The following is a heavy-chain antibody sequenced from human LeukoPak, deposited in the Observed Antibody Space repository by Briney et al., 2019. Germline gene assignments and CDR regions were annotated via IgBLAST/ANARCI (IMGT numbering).Heavy chain of an antibody. D-gene: IGHD6-19*01. CDR1: GYTFTSYY. CDR3: AREAKTPMARQLGDSGPLNY. J-gene: IGHJ4*02. Sequence: GASVKVSCKASGYTFTSYYMHWMRQAPGQGLEWMGGIIPIFGTAKYAQKFQGRVTITADKSTSTAYMELSSLRSEDTAVCYCAREAKTPMARQLGDSGPLNYWGQGTLVTVSS. CDR2: IIPIFGTA. V-gene: IGHV1-69*06.